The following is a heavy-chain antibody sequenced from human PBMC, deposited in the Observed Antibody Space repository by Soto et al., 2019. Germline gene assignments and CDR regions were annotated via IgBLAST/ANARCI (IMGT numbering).Heavy chain of an antibody. Sequence: GESLKISCKGSGYSFTSYWIGWVRQMPGKGLEWMGIIYPGDSDTRYSPSFQGQVTISADKSISTAYLQWSSLKASDTAMYYCARDHSVSTPLDGIYVWGHGTTVTVSS. J-gene: IGHJ6*02. CDR2: IYPGDSDT. V-gene: IGHV5-51*01. CDR1: GYSFTSYW. D-gene: IGHD2-15*01. CDR3: ARDHSVSTPLDGIYV.